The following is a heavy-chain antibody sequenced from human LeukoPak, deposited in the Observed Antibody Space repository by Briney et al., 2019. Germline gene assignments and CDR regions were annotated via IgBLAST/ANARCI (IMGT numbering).Heavy chain of an antibody. Sequence: SCAASGFIFSNYGMNWVRQPPGKGLEWIGEINHSGSTNYNPSLKSRVTISVDTSKNQFSLKLSSVTAADTAVYYCARAARRDGYNFGLDYWGQGTLVTVSS. CDR1: GFIFSNYG. CDR3: ARAARRDGYNFGLDY. V-gene: IGHV4-34*01. J-gene: IGHJ4*02. CDR2: INHSGST. D-gene: IGHD5-24*01.